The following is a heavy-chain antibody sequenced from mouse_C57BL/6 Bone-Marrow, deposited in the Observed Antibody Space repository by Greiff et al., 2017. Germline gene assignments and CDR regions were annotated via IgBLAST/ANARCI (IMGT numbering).Heavy chain of an antibody. D-gene: IGHD1-1*01. J-gene: IGHJ2*01. Sequence: QVQLKQPGAELVKPGASVKMSCKASGYTFTSYWITWVKQRPGQGLEWIGDSYPGSGSTNYNEKFKSKATLTVDTSSSTAYMQLSSLTSEDSAVYYCARATVVARDYWGQGTTLTVSS. CDR2: SYPGSGST. V-gene: IGHV1-55*01. CDR1: GYTFTSYW. CDR3: ARATVVARDY.